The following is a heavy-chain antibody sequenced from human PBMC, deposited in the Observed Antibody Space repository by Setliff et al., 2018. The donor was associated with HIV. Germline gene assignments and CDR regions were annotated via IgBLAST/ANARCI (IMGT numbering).Heavy chain of an antibody. D-gene: IGHD3-16*01. CDR2: IDDSGSI. Sequence: SETLSLTCAVYAESLTRYDWAWIRQSPEKGLEWIGEIDDSGSIIYNPSLQSRVTMSVDTSKNQFSLKVRSLTAADTGLYYCARVKSIKTTLGRLGPRFDLWGQGTQVTVSS. CDR1: AESLTRYD. V-gene: IGHV4-34*01. J-gene: IGHJ5*02. CDR3: ARVKSIKTTLGRLGPRFDL.